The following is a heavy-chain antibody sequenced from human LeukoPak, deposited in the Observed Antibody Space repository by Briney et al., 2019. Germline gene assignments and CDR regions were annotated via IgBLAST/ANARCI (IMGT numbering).Heavy chain of an antibody. CDR1: GGSISSSSYY. Sequence: SETLSLTCTVSGGSISSSSYYWGWIRQPPGKGLEWIGSIYYSGSTYYNPSLKSRVTMSVDTSKNQFSLKLSSVTAADTAVYYCARLRAIRLWGTPRWYYFDYWGQGTLVTVSS. CDR3: ARLRAIRLWGTPRWYYFDY. CDR2: IYYSGST. V-gene: IGHV4-39*01. D-gene: IGHD5-18*01. J-gene: IGHJ4*02.